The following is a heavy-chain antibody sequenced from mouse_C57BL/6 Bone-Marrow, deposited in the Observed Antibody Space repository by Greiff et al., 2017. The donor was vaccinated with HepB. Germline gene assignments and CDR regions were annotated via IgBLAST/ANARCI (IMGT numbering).Heavy chain of an antibody. D-gene: IGHD1-1*01. V-gene: IGHV5-12*01. J-gene: IGHJ2*01. CDR3: VRGVLRGYFDY. CDR2: ISNGGGST. CDR1: GFTFSDYY. Sequence: EVKVVESGGGLVQPGGSLKLSCAASGFTFSDYYMYWVRQTPEKRLEWVAYISNGGGSTYYPDTVKGRFTISRDNAKNTLYLQMSRLKSEDTAMYYCVRGVLRGYFDYWGQGTTLTVSS.